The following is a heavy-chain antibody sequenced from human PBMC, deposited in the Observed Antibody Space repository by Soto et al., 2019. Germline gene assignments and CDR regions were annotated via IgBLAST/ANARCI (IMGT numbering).Heavy chain of an antibody. CDR1: GYSFTSYW. CDR3: ARPASPYGDSNYYYYDMDV. CDR2: IYPCDSDT. Sequence: GESLKISCKGSGYSFTSYWIGWVGQMPGKGLEWMGIIYPCDSDTRYSPSFQGQVTISADKSISTAYLQWSSLKASDTAMYYCARPASPYGDSNYYYYDMDVWGQGTTVTVS. V-gene: IGHV5-51*01. D-gene: IGHD4-17*01. J-gene: IGHJ6*02.